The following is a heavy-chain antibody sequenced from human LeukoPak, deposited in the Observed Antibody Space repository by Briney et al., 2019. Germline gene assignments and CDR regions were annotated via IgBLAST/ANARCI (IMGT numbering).Heavy chain of an antibody. V-gene: IGHV4-34*01. Sequence: SETLSLTCAVYGGSFSGYYWSWIRQPPGKGLEWIGEINHSGSTNYNPSPKSRLTISVNTSKNQFPLKRSSVTAADPAVYYWARGRGPGGSTRYYYYYVDVWGKGTTVTISS. J-gene: IGHJ6*03. CDR1: GGSFSGYY. CDR2: INHSGST. CDR3: ARGRGPGGSTRYYYYYVDV. D-gene: IGHD1-26*01.